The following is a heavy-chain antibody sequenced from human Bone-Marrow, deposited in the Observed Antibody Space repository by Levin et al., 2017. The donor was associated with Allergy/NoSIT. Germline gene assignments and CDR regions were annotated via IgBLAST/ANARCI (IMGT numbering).Heavy chain of an antibody. D-gene: IGHD4-17*01. V-gene: IGHV1-18*01. CDR3: ARQIAATYGDTRGPFDY. Sequence: ASVKVSCKASGYTFTSYGISWVRQAPGQGLEWMGWTSTYNDNIKYAQKFQGRVTMTTDTSTSTAYMELRSLRSDDTAVYYCARQIAATYGDTRGPFDYWGQGTLVTVSS. CDR2: TSTYNDNI. CDR1: GYTFTSYG. J-gene: IGHJ4*02.